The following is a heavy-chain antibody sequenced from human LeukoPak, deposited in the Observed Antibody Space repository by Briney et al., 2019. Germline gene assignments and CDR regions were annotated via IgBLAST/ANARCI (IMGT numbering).Heavy chain of an antibody. J-gene: IGHJ4*02. CDR2: INQGGSDK. CDR3: TRDRSRAEDD. V-gene: IGHV3-7*01. Sequence: TGGSLRLSCAASGFTFSGHWMSWVRQAPGKGLEWVANINQGGSDKYYVDSVKGRFTISRDSANNLLYLQVNNLRGEDTAVYYCTRDRSRAEDDWGQGTTVTVSS. CDR1: GFTFSGHW. D-gene: IGHD1-14*01.